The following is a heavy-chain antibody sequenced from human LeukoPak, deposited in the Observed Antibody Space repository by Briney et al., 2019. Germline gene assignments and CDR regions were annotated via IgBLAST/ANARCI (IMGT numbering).Heavy chain of an antibody. J-gene: IGHJ5*02. CDR1: GFTFSSYA. D-gene: IGHD2-2*01. CDR2: ISGSGGST. Sequence: VRSLRLSCAASGFTFSSYAMHWVRQAPGKGLEWVSAISGSGGSTYYADSVKGRFTISRDNSKNTLYLQMNSLRAEDTAVYYCAKDQVPAAIWDWFDPWGQGTLVTVS. V-gene: IGHV3-23*01. CDR3: AKDQVPAAIWDWFDP.